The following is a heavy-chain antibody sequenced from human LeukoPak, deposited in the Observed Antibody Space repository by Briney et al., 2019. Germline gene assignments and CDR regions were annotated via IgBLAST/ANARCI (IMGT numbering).Heavy chain of an antibody. Sequence: KTSETLSLTCAVYGGSFSGYYWSWIRQPPGEGLEWIGEINHSGSTNYNPSLKSRVTISVDTSKNQFSLKLSSVTAADTAVYYCARWRKRVGAYYYGSGSYYNSHYFDYWGQGTLVTVSS. J-gene: IGHJ4*02. V-gene: IGHV4-34*01. CDR1: GGSFSGYY. CDR2: INHSGST. CDR3: ARWRKRVGAYYYGSGSYYNSHYFDY. D-gene: IGHD3-10*01.